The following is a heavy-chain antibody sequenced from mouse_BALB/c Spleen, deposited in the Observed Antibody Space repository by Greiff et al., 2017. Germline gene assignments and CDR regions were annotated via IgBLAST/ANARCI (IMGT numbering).Heavy chain of an antibody. CDR2: INPSNGRT. CDR1: GYTFTSYT. Sequence: VKLMESGAELARPGASVKMSCKASGYTFTSYTMHWVKQRPGQGLEWIGYINPSNGRTNYNEKFKSKATLTVDKSSSTAYMQLSSLTSEDSAVYYCAREGLRPYAMDYWGQGTLVTVSA. CDR3: AREGLRPYAMDY. J-gene: IGHJ3*01. V-gene: IGHV1-4*01. D-gene: IGHD6-5*01.